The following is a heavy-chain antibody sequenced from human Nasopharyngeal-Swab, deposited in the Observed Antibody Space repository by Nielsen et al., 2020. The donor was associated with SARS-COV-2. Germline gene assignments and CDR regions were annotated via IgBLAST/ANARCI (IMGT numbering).Heavy chain of an antibody. D-gene: IGHD4-17*01. CDR3: AKVTTRSHPNI. Sequence: GGSLRLSCAASGFTFSDYYMSWIRQAPGKGLEWVSYISSSGSTIYYADSVKGRFTISRDNAKNSLYLQMNSLRAEDTAMYYCAKVTTRSHPNIWGQGTMVTVSS. V-gene: IGHV3-11*01. CDR2: ISSSGSTI. CDR1: GFTFSDYY. J-gene: IGHJ3*02.